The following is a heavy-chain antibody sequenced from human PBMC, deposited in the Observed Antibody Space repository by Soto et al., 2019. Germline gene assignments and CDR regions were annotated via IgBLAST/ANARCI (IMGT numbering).Heavy chain of an antibody. CDR1: GFSFSNYW. J-gene: IGHJ3*02. V-gene: IGHV3-74*01. D-gene: IGHD3-22*01. CDR2: ITGAGRST. CDR3: GPLLRFSYAFDI. Sequence: EVQLVESGGDLVQPGGSLRLSCAASGFSFSNYWMHWVRQAPGKGLVWVSRITGAGRSTSYADSVEGRFTISRDNARNTLYLQMNRLSAEDTAVYYCGPLLRFSYAFDIWGQGTMVTVSS.